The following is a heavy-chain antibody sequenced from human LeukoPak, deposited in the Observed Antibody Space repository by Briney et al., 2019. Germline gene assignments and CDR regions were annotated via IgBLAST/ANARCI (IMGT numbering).Heavy chain of an antibody. V-gene: IGHV3-23*01. D-gene: IGHD5-24*01. Sequence: GGSLRLSCVASGFTLRSYVMNWVRQTPGKGLEWVSGIIPSGHTTYYADSVRGRFTISRDNSRNTLYLQMNSLRAEDTAVYYCAKDDRWLQFCCWGQGTLVTVSA. CDR1: GFTLRSYV. J-gene: IGHJ4*02. CDR2: IIPSGHTT. CDR3: AKDDRWLQFCC.